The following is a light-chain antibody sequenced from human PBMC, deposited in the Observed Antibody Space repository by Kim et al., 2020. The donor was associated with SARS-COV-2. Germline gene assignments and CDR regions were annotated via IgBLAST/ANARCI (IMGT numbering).Light chain of an antibody. CDR2: AAS. V-gene: IGKV1-12*01. CDR3: QQVHSVPLT. CDR1: QTIRNW. J-gene: IGKJ4*01. Sequence: DIQMTQSPSFVSASVGDRVIVTCRANQTIRNWLAWYQQKPGKAPRLLIYAASFLRTGVPSRFSGSGFGTDFTLTISGLQPEDFATYFCQQVHSVPLTFGGGTKVDIK.